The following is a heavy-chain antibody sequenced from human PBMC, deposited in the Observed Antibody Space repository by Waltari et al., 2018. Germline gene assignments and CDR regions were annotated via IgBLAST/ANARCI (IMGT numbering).Heavy chain of an antibody. CDR2: IYTSGST. CDR1: GVSISSGSYY. Sequence: QVQLQESGPGLVKPSQTLSLTCTVSGVSISSGSYYWSWIRQPAGKGLEWIGRIYTSGSTNYNPSLKSRVTISVDTSKNQFSLKLSSVTAADTAVYYCARDGFRVTTSYYYYMDVWGKGTTVTVSS. CDR3: ARDGFRVTTSYYYYMDV. J-gene: IGHJ6*03. V-gene: IGHV4-61*02. D-gene: IGHD4-4*01.